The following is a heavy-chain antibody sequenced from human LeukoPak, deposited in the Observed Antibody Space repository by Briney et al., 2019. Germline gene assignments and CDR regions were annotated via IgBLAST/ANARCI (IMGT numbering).Heavy chain of an antibody. Sequence: QPGGSLRLSCAASRFTFSSYSMNWVRQAPGKGLEWVSYISSSSRTIYYAGSAKGRFTISRDNAKNSLYLQMNGLRDDDTAVYYCARDLPPGSSGWFLGYWGQGTLVTVSS. D-gene: IGHD6-19*01. J-gene: IGHJ4*02. CDR2: ISSSSRTI. CDR1: RFTFSSYS. V-gene: IGHV3-48*02. CDR3: ARDLPPGSSGWFLGY.